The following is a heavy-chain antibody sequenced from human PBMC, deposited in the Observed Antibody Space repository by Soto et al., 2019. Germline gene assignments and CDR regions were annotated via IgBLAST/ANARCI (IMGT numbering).Heavy chain of an antibody. J-gene: IGHJ6*02. Sequence: QVQLVESGGGVVQPGRSLRLSCAASGFTFSSYGMHWVRQAPGKGLEWVAVIWYDGSNKYYADSVKGRFTISRDNSKNSLYLQMNSRRAEDTSVYYCARESGYDGSGSYYYYGMDVWGQGTTVTVSS. CDR1: GFTFSSYG. V-gene: IGHV3-33*01. CDR2: IWYDGSNK. D-gene: IGHD3-10*01. CDR3: ARESGYDGSGSYYYYGMDV.